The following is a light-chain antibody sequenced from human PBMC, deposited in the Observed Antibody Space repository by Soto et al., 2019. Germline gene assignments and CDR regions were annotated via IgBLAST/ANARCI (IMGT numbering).Light chain of an antibody. CDR2: WAS. J-gene: IGKJ2*01. V-gene: IGKV4-1*01. CDR1: QSVLYSSNNKNY. CDR3: QQYYSTPHT. Sequence: DIVMTQSPDSLAVCLGERATINCKSSQSVLYSSNNKNYLAWYQQKPGQPPKLLIYWASTRESGVPDRFSGSGSGTDFTLTISSLQAEDVAVYYCQQYYSTPHTFGQGTKLEIK.